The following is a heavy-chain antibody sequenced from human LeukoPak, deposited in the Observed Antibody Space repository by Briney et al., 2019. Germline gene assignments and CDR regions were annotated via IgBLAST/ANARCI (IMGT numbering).Heavy chain of an antibody. CDR1: GYSFTSYW. CDR3: ARYPAARLGWGYYYYGMDV. V-gene: IGHV5-51*01. D-gene: IGHD6-6*01. J-gene: IGHJ6*02. CDR2: IYPGDSDT. Sequence: GESLKISCKGSGYSFTSYWIGWVRQMPGKGLEWMGIIYPGDSDTRYSPSFQGQVTISADKSISTAYLQWSSLKASDTAMYYCARYPAARLGWGYYYYGMDVWGQGTTVTVSS.